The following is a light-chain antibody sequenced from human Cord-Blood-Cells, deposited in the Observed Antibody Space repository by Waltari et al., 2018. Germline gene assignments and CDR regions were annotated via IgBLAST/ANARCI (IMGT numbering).Light chain of an antibody. CDR2: GAS. J-gene: IGKJ2*01. CDR1: QSVSSN. Sequence: EIVMTQSPATLSVSPGESTTLSCRASQSVSSNLAWYQQTPGQAPRLLIYGASTRATGIPARFSGSGSGTEFTLTINSLQSEDFAVYYCQQYNNWPYTFGQGTKLEIK. CDR3: QQYNNWPYT. V-gene: IGKV3-15*01.